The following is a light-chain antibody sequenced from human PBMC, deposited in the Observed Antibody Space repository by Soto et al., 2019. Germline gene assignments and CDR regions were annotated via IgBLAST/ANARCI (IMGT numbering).Light chain of an antibody. CDR2: LGS. Sequence: DILMTHSPLSLPVTPGEPASISCRSSQSLLHSNGYNYLDWYLQKPGQSPQLLIYLGSNRASGVPDRLSGSGSGPDFTLKISRVEAEDVGVYYGMQAIQTTWTFAPGTK. J-gene: IGKJ1*01. CDR3: MQAIQTTWT. CDR1: QSLLHSNGYNY. V-gene: IGKV2-28*01.